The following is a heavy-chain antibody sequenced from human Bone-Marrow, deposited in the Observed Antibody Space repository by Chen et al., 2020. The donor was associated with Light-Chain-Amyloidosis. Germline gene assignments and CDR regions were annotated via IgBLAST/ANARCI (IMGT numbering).Heavy chain of an antibody. D-gene: IGHD3-3*01. V-gene: IGHV1-8*01. CDR1: GYTFTSYD. Sequence: QVQLVQSGAEVKKPGASVKVSCKASGYTFTSYDINWVRQATGQGLEWMGWMNPNSGNTGYAQKFQGRGTMTRNTSISTAYMELSSLRSEDTAVYYCARGGITIFGVVIGRYYYMDVWGKGTTVTVSS. CDR3: ARGGITIFGVVIGRYYYMDV. CDR2: MNPNSGNT. J-gene: IGHJ6*03.